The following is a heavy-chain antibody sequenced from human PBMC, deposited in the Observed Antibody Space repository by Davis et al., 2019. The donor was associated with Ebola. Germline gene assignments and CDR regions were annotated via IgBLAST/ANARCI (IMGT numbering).Heavy chain of an antibody. Sequence: PSETLSLTCTVSGGSISSSSYYWGWIRQPPGKGLEWIGSIYYSGSTYYNPSLKSRVTISVDTSKNQFSLKLSSVTAADTAVYYCARLRGGNYYGMDVWGQGTTVTVSS. J-gene: IGHJ6*02. CDR3: ARLRGGNYYGMDV. CDR2: IYYSGST. V-gene: IGHV4-39*01. CDR1: GGSISSSSYY. D-gene: IGHD3-16*01.